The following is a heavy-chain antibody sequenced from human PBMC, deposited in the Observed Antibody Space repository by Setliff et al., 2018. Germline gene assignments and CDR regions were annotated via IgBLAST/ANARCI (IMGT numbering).Heavy chain of an antibody. CDR2: INHSGKT. D-gene: IGHD4-4*01. Sequence: PSETLSLTCAVSGGSISSGNWWSWVRQTPGKGLGWIGEINHSGKTNHKPSLKSRVTMSVDKSKNQFSLKLNSVTAADTAVYYCARSYSNSLEYWGQGTLVTVSS. V-gene: IGHV4-4*02. CDR3: ARSYSNSLEY. J-gene: IGHJ4*02. CDR1: GGSISSGNW.